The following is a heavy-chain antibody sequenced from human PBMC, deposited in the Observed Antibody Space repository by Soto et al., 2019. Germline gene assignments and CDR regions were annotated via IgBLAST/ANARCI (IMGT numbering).Heavy chain of an antibody. CDR3: ALSRTNYDSSGYYYYYFDY. J-gene: IGHJ4*02. Sequence: GESLKISCKGSGYSFTSYWIGWVRQMPGKGLEWMGITYPGDSDTRYSPSFQGQVTISADKSISTAYLQWSSLKASDTAMYYCALSRTNYDSSGYYYYYFDYWGQGTLVTVSS. CDR2: TYPGDSDT. D-gene: IGHD3-22*01. CDR1: GYSFTSYW. V-gene: IGHV5-51*01.